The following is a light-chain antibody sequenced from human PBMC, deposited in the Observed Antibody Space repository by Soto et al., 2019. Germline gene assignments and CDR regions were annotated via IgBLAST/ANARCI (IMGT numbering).Light chain of an antibody. J-gene: IGLJ2*01. CDR2: ENN. CDR3: ETDDNSLSAVI. CDR1: SSNIGSSS. V-gene: IGLV1-51*02. Sequence: QSVLTQPPSVSAAPGQRVTISCSGSSSNIGSSSVSWYQQFPGTAPTLLIYENNKRPSGVPDRFSGSKSGTSATLDITVLQTGEEADYYCETDDNSLSAVILGGGNKVTV.